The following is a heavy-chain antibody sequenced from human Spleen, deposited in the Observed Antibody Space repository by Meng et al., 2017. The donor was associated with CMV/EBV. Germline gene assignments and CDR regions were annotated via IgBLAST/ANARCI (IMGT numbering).Heavy chain of an antibody. CDR3: ARSVGASPWLYFDY. CDR1: GGSISSGGHY. V-gene: IGHV4-31*02. D-gene: IGHD1-26*01. CDR2: IYYSGST. Sequence: SGGSISSGGHYWSWIRQHPGKGLEWIGYIYYSGSTYYNPSLKSRVTISVDTSKNQFSLKLSSVTAADTAVYYCARSVGASPWLYFDYWGQGTLVTVSS. J-gene: IGHJ4*02.